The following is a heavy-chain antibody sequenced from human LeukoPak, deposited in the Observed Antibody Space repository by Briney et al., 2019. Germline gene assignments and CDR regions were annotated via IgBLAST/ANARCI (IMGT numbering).Heavy chain of an antibody. CDR1: GGSINSGNNY. Sequence: SQTLSLTCTVSGGSINSGNNYWSWLRQHPGKGLEWIGYISNSGSTNYNPSLKSRVTISVDTSKNQFSLKLSSVTAADTAVYYCARGVQGSSWSYYYYYYGMDVWGQGTTVTVSS. CDR3: ARGVQGSSWSYYYYYYGMDV. D-gene: IGHD6-13*01. J-gene: IGHJ6*02. V-gene: IGHV4-31*03. CDR2: ISNSGST.